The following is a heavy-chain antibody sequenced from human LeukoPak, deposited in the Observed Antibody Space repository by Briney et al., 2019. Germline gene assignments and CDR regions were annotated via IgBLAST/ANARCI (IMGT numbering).Heavy chain of an antibody. J-gene: IGHJ3*02. CDR1: GYTFTGYY. D-gene: IGHD2-21*02. V-gene: IGHV1-2*02. CDR3: ARDGAYCGGDCYSGTDAFDI. CDR2: INPNSGGT. Sequence: VASVKVSCKASGYTFTGYYMHWVRQAPGQGLEWMGWINPNSGGTNYAQKFQGRVTMTRDTSISTAYMELSRLRSDDTAVYYCARDGAYCGGDCYSGTDAFDIWGQGTMVTVSS.